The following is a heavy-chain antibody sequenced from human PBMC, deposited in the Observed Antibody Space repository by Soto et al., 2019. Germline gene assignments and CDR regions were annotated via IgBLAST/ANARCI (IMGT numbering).Heavy chain of an antibody. CDR1: GFTFSSYA. V-gene: IGHV3-23*01. J-gene: IGHJ6*02. CDR3: AKDGGYSYGYSPRYYYGMDV. Sequence: EVQLLESGGGLVQPGGSLRLSCAASGFTFSSYAMSWVRQAPGKGLEWVSAISGSGGSTYYADSVKGRFTISRDNSKNTRSLQMNSLRAEDTAVYYCAKDGGYSYGYSPRYYYGMDVWGQGTTVTVSS. D-gene: IGHD5-18*01. CDR2: ISGSGGST.